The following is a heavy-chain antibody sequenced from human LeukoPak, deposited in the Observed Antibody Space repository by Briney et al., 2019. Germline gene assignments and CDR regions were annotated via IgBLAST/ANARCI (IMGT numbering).Heavy chain of an antibody. D-gene: IGHD3-3*01. CDR2: IYYSGST. V-gene: IGHV4-59*12. CDR3: ARDPNGPERSEVHITIFGVVTSERGYFDY. Sequence: SETLSLTCTVSGGSISSYYWSWIRQPPGKGLEWIGYIYYSGSTNYNPSLKSRATMSVDTSKNQFSLKLSSVTAADTAVYYCARDPNGPERSEVHITIFGVVTSERGYFDYWGQGTLVAVSS. J-gene: IGHJ4*02. CDR1: GGSISSYY.